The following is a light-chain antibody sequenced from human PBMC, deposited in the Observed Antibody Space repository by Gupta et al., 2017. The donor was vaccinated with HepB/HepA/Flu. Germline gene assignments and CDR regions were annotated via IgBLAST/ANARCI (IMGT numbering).Light chain of an antibody. CDR3: TSVDSSGTYVV. J-gene: IGLJ2*01. V-gene: IGLV3-25*03. CDR2: NDS. Sequence: YELTPPPSLSVSPCQTARMTCSGDALPKQYAYWYQQKPGQAPVLVIYNDSERPSGIPERFSGSSSGTTVTLPISGLQAEDEADYSCTSVDSSGTYVVFGGGTKMTVL. CDR1: ALPKQY.